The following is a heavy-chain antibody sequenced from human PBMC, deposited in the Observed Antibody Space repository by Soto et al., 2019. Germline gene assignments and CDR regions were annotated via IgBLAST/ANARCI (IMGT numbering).Heavy chain of an antibody. CDR2: ITSDGSST. D-gene: IGHD2-15*01. V-gene: IGHV3-74*01. J-gene: IGHJ4*02. Sequence: EVQLVESGGGLVQPGGSLRLSCAASGFTFSSYWMHWVRQAPGKGLVWVSRITSDGSSTSYADSVKGRFTISRDNAKNTLYLQMNSLIAEDTAVYYCVRTSLVVAAATREDYWGQGTLVTVSS. CDR1: GFTFSSYW. CDR3: VRTSLVVAAATREDY.